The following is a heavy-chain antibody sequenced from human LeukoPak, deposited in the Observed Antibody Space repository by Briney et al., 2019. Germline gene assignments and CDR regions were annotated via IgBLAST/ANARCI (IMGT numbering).Heavy chain of an antibody. Sequence: SETLSLTCTVSGGSISSGSYYWSWIRQPAGKGLEWIGRIYTSGSTNYNPSLKSRVTISVDTSKNQFSLKLSSVTAADTAVYYCARHVLDYYDSSGCDYWGQGTLVTVSS. CDR3: ARHVLDYYDSSGCDY. D-gene: IGHD3-22*01. J-gene: IGHJ4*02. CDR2: IYTSGST. CDR1: GGSISSGSYY. V-gene: IGHV4-61*02.